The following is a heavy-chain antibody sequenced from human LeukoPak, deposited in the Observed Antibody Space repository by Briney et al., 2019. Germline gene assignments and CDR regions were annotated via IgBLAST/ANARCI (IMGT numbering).Heavy chain of an antibody. Sequence: GGSLRLSCTGSGFTFSSYAMHWVRQAPGKGLEWVAVISYDGSNKYYADSVKGRFTISRDNSKNTLYLQVNSLRAEDTAVYYCARDGVVPAAHPLLDYWGQGTLVTVSS. D-gene: IGHD2-2*01. J-gene: IGHJ4*02. CDR2: ISYDGSNK. V-gene: IGHV3-30*04. CDR3: ARDGVVPAAHPLLDY. CDR1: GFTFSSYA.